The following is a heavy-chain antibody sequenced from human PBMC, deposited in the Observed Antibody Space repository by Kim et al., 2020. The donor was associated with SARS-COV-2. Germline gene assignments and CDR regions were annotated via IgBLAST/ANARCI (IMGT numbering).Heavy chain of an antibody. CDR3: ATADSPVYDSRPLDH. CDR2: FDSEVGET. CDR1: GNTLTELS. V-gene: IGHV1-24*01. J-gene: IGHJ4*02. D-gene: IGHD3-22*01. Sequence: ASVKVSCKLSGNTLTELSIHWVRQAPGKGLQWMGIFDSEVGETMYAQKFEGRVTVTEDTSTDTAYMELRSLRSEDMAVYYCATADSPVYDSRPLDHWGQG.